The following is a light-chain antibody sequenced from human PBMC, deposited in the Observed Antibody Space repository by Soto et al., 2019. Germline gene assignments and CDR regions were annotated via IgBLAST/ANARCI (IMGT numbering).Light chain of an antibody. CDR2: DAS. J-gene: IGKJ4*01. CDR1: QDITNF. CDR3: QQHENLPLT. V-gene: IGKV1-33*01. Sequence: DIQMTQSPSSLSASVGDRVTITCQASQDITNFLNWYQQKPGKAPEVLISDASNLETGVPSRFSGRGSGTDFTFTISSLQPEDIGTYYCQQHENLPLTFGGGTRVEI.